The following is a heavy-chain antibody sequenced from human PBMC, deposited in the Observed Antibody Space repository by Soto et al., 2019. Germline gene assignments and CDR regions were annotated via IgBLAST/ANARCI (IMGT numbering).Heavy chain of an antibody. J-gene: IGHJ4*02. D-gene: IGHD5-12*01. CDR2: IYHSGST. CDR3: ARYSGYDSASVFDY. Sequence: PSETLSLTCAVSSGSISSSNWWSWVRQPPGKGLEWIGEIYHSGSTNYNPSLKSRVTISVDKSKNQFSLKLSSVTAADTAVYYCARYSGYDSASVFDYWGQGTLDTVSS. V-gene: IGHV4-4*02. CDR1: SGSISSSNW.